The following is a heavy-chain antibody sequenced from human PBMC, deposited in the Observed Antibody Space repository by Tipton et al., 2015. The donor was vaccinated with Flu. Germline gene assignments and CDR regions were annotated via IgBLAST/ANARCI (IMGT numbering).Heavy chain of an antibody. Sequence: GLVKPSQTLSLTCAISGDSVSSNSAAWNWIRQSPSRGLEWLGRTYYRSKWYNDYAVSVKSRITINPDTSKNQFSLQLNSVTPEDTAVYYCARDTIQQLLSPYWFDPWGQGTLVTVSS. V-gene: IGHV6-1*01. CDR3: ARDTIQQLLSPYWFDP. CDR2: TYYRSKWYN. CDR1: GDSVSSNSAA. D-gene: IGHD6-13*01. J-gene: IGHJ5*02.